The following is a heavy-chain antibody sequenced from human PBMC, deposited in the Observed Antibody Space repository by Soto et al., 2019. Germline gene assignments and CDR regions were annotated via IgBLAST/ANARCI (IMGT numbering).Heavy chain of an antibody. V-gene: IGHV1-2*04. CDR3: ARGLGAAAETYYFDY. D-gene: IGHD6-13*01. CDR1: GYTFTDYY. CDR2: INPNSGGT. Sequence: GASVKVSCKASGYTFTDYYMHWVRQAPGQGLEWMGWINPNSGGTNYAQKFQGWVTMTRDTSISTAYMELSRLRSDDTAVYYCARGLGAAAETYYFDYWGQGTRVTVSS. J-gene: IGHJ4*02.